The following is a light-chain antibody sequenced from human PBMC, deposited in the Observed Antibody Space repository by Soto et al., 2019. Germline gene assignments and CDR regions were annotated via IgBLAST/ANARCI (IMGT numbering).Light chain of an antibody. CDR1: NSNIGSNF. CDR2: RNS. J-gene: IGLJ2*01. V-gene: IGLV1-47*01. CDR3: CSYAGSSTLV. Sequence: QSVVTQPPSASGTPGQRVTISCSGSNSNIGSNFVYWYQHLPGTAPKLLIYRNSQRPSGVPDRFSGSKSGTSASLAISGLRSEDEADYYCCSYAGSSTLVFGGGTKVTVL.